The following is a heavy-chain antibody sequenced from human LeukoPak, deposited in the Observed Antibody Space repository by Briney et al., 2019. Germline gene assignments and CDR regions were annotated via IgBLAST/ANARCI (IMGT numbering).Heavy chain of an antibody. V-gene: IGHV3-30-3*01. D-gene: IGHD6-19*01. Sequence: GGSLRLSCAASGFTFSSYAMHWVRQAPGKGLEWVAVISYDGSNKYYADSVKGRFTISRDNSKNTLYLQMNSLRAEDTAVYYCARASIAVAGTSWFDPWGQGTLVTVS. J-gene: IGHJ5*02. CDR3: ARASIAVAGTSWFDP. CDR2: ISYDGSNK. CDR1: GFTFSSYA.